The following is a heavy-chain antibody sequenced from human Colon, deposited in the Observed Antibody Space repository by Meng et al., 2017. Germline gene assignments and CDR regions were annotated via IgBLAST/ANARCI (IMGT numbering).Heavy chain of an antibody. V-gene: IGHV4-4*02. CDR3: ARHGGYYQDF. D-gene: IGHD4-23*01. Sequence: VQLQESGPRLVKPSEPLALACPVSGASVSVNSSWSLALQPPGRGLEWIGQIDHRGSAYYRPSLNSRVTMSLDKSRNQFSLRLTSVTAADTAVYYCARHGGYYQDFWGQGTLVTVSS. CDR2: IDHRGSA. J-gene: IGHJ4*02. CDR1: GASVSVNSS.